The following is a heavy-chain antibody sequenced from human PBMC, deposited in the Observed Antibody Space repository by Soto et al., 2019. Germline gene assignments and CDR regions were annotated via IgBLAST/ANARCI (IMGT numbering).Heavy chain of an antibody. J-gene: IGHJ4*02. CDR1: GFTFSSYG. V-gene: IGHV3-30*18. CDR3: AKYDSRRAFDY. CDR2: ISYDGSNK. D-gene: IGHD3-22*01. Sequence: QVQLVESGGGVVQPGRSLRLSCAASGFTFSSYGMHWVRQAPGKGLEWVAVISYDGSNKYYADSVKGRFTISRDNSKNTLYLQMNSLRAEDTAVYYCAKYDSRRAFDYWGQGTLVTVSS.